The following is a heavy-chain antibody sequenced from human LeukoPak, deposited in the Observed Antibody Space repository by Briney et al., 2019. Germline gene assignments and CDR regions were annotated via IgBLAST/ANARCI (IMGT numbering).Heavy chain of an antibody. CDR1: GYTFTGYY. CDR2: INPNSGGT. D-gene: IGHD3-10*01. CDR3: ARDWMVRGVNDAFDI. J-gene: IGHJ3*02. Sequence: ASVKVSCKASGYTFTGYYMHWVRQAPGQGLEWMGWINPNSGGTNYAQKFQGRVTMTRDTSISTAYMELSRLRSDDTAVYYCARDWMVRGVNDAFDIWGQGTMVTVSS. V-gene: IGHV1-2*02.